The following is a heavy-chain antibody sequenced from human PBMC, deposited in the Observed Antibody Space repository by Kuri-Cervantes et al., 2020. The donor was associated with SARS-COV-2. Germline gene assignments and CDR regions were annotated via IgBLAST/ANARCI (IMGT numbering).Heavy chain of an antibody. Sequence: GESLKISCTASGFTFGDYAMSWVRQAPGKGLEWVGFIRSKAYGGTTEYAASVKGRFTISRDDSKNTLYLQMNSLKTEDTAVYYCTTDHTWIQLWLLTDDAFDIWGQGTMVTVSS. V-gene: IGHV3-49*04. CDR1: GFTFGDYA. J-gene: IGHJ3*02. CDR2: IRSKAYGGTT. CDR3: TTDHTWIQLWLLTDDAFDI. D-gene: IGHD5-18*01.